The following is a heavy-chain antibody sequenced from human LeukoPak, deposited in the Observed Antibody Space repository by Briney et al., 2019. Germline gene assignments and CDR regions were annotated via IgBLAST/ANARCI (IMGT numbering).Heavy chain of an antibody. J-gene: IGHJ5*02. V-gene: IGHV1-24*01. CDR3: ARDQRDQDYYDSSGPNWFDP. D-gene: IGHD3-22*01. CDR2: FDPEDGET. CDR1: GYTFTELS. Sequence: ASVKVSCKVSGYTFTELSMHWVRQAPGKGLEWMGGFDPEDGETIYAQRFQGRVTMTEDTSTDTAYMELSSLRSEDTAVYYCARDQRDQDYYDSSGPNWFDPWGQGTLVTVSS.